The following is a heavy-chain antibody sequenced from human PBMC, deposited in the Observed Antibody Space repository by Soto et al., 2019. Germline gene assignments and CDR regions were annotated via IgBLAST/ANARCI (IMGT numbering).Heavy chain of an antibody. Sequence: QVQLQESGPGLVKPSGTLSLTCAVSGGSISSSNWWSWVRQPPGKGLEWIGEIYHSGSTNYNPSLKSRGTISVDKSKNQFSLKLSSVTAADTAVYYCARGSEGYYYDSSGYYYVNWGQGTLVTVSS. D-gene: IGHD3-22*01. CDR3: ARGSEGYYYDSSGYYYVN. CDR2: IYHSGST. J-gene: IGHJ4*02. CDR1: GGSISSSNW. V-gene: IGHV4-4*02.